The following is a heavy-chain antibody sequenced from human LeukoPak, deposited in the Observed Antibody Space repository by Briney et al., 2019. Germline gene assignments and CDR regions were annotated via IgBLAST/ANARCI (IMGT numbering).Heavy chain of an antibody. CDR1: GGSFSGYY. D-gene: IGHD6-13*01. CDR2: INHSGST. J-gene: IGHJ4*02. CDR3: ARGAAYSSSWYGWGYYFDY. Sequence: SETLSLTCAVYGGSFSGYYWSWIRQPPGRGLEWIGEINHSGSTNYNPSLKSRVTISVDTSKNQFSLKLSSVTAADTAVYYCARGAAYSSSWYGWGYYFDYWGQGTLVSVSS. V-gene: IGHV4-34*01.